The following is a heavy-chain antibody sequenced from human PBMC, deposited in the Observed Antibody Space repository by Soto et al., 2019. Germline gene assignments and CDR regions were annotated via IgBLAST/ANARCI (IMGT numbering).Heavy chain of an antibody. CDR3: ASSYGSGYRAFDY. CDR2: VNPIVSMA. Sequence: QVQLVQSGAEVKRPGSSVKVSCKASGDTFNFYSINWVRQAPGVGLEWMGRVNPIVSMANYAQKFQGRVTMTPDKSTSIAYRELSSPTSEDTAIYYCASSYGSGYRAFDYWGQGALVTVSS. J-gene: IGHJ4*02. V-gene: IGHV1-69*02. CDR1: GDTFNFYS. D-gene: IGHD3-10*01.